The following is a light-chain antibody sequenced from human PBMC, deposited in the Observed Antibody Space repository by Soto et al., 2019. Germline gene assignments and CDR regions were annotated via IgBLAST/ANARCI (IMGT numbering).Light chain of an antibody. CDR1: SSDVGGYAY. CDR3: SSYTSRTTPV. J-gene: IGLJ2*01. V-gene: IGLV2-14*01. Sequence: QSALTQPDSVSGSPGQTITISCTGTSSDVGGYAYVSWYQQYPGKVPKLVISEVSNRPSGVSHRFSGSRSGNTASLTISGLQAEDEADYHCSSYTSRTTPVFGGGTKVTVL. CDR2: EVS.